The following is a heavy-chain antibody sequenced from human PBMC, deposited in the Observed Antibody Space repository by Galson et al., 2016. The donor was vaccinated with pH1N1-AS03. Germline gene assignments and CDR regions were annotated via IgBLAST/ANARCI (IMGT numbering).Heavy chain of an antibody. CDR2: IYHGEAGTS. V-gene: IGHV3-23*03. CDR3: ATDRFGEPTT. D-gene: IGHD3-16*01. J-gene: IGHJ5*02. CDR1: GFTFTDFA. Sequence: SLRLSCATSGFTFTDFAVSWVRQAPGKGLEWVSVIYHGEAGTSYYADSVKGRFTISRHISTNTVNLQMNNLRVEDTATYYCATDRFGEPTTWGQGTLIIVS.